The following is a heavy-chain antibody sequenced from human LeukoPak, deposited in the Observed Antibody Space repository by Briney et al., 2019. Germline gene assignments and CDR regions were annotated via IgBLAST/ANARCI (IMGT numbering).Heavy chain of an antibody. CDR3: AKGVGAGNSVYFDY. D-gene: IGHD4-23*01. CDR1: GFTFNSYS. Sequence: GGSLRLSCAASGFTFNSYSMSWVRQAPGKGREWVAVIGGSGGDTFYADSVKGRFTISRDNSKNTLYLQMNNLRAEDTAVYYCAKGVGAGNSVYFDYWGQGTLVTVSS. V-gene: IGHV3-23*01. CDR2: IGGSGGDT. J-gene: IGHJ4*02.